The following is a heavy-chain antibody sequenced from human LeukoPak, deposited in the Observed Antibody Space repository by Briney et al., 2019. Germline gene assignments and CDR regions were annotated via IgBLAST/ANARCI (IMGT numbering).Heavy chain of an antibody. D-gene: IGHD3-10*01. Sequence: SETLSLTCTVSGDSISSGSYYWSWIRQPAGKALEWIGCIYTSGNTNYKPSLKSRLTISLDTSKNQFSLNLSSVTAADTAQYYCARARSGAFDIWGQGALVTVSS. V-gene: IGHV4-61*02. J-gene: IGHJ3*02. CDR1: GDSISSGSYY. CDR2: IYTSGNT. CDR3: ARARSGAFDI.